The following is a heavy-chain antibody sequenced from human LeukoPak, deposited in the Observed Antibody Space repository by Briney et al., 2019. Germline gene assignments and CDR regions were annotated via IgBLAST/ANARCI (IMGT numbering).Heavy chain of an antibody. CDR1: GFTMSHYG. D-gene: IGHD3/OR15-3a*01. V-gene: IGHV3-23*01. J-gene: IGHJ4*02. CDR2: IRSAVETT. Sequence: GGSLRLSCAASGFTMSHYGVSWVRQAPGKGLEWISGIRSAVETTHYADSVKGRFIISGDNSKNALSLQLNSLRPEDTALYYCAKHFCTGLDCSLFDSWGQGTLVTVSS. CDR3: AKHFCTGLDCSLFDS.